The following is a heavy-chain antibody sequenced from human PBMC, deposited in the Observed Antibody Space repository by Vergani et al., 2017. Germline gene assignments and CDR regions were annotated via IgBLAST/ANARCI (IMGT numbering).Heavy chain of an antibody. D-gene: IGHD6-13*01. V-gene: IGHV5-51*03. Sequence: EVQLVQSGAEVKTPGESLKISCKGSGYIFTTYWIGWVRQMPGKGLEWMGIIYPGDSDTRYSPSFQGKVTSSFDKSTGTAYLQWSSLRAWDTAMYYCAGRGIAAATLDWYFDFWGRGTLVTVSS. CDR3: AGRGIAAATLDWYFDF. J-gene: IGHJ2*01. CDR2: IYPGDSDT. CDR1: GYIFTTYW.